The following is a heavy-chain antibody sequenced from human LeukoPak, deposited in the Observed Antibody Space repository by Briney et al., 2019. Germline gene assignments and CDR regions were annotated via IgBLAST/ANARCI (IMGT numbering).Heavy chain of an antibody. CDR3: GRGLYTYNERYFDN. CDR2: INHYGSI. D-gene: IGHD2-2*02. V-gene: IGHV4-34*01. Sequence: SETVSLTCAVYGGSFSGYYWSWIRQPPGKWLEWIGEINHYGSINYNPSLKRRVTISVDTSKNQFSLRLSSVTAVERAVYSIGRGLYTYNERYFDNWEQGTVVTVST. J-gene: IGHJ4*02. CDR1: GGSFSGYY.